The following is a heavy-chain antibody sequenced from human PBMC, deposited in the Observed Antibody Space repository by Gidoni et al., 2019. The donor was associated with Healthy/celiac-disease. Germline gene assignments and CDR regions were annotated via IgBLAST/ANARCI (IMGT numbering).Heavy chain of an antibody. V-gene: IGHV3-7*01. CDR1: GFTFRSYW. Sequence: EVQLVESGGGLVQPGGSLRLSCAASGFTFRSYWMSWVRQAPGKGLEWVANIKQDGSEKYYGDSVKGRFTISRDNAKNSLYLQMNSLRAEDTAVYYCARDDILTGSDYWGQGTLVTVSS. CDR2: IKQDGSEK. J-gene: IGHJ4*02. CDR3: ARDDILTGSDY. D-gene: IGHD3-9*01.